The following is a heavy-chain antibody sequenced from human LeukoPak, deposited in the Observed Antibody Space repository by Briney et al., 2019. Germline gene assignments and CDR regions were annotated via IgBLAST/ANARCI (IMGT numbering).Heavy chain of an antibody. V-gene: IGHV4-39*07. CDR2: IYYSGST. Sequence: PSETLSLTCTVSGGSISSSSYYWGWIRQPPGKGLEWIGSIYYSGSTYYNPSLKSRVTISVDTSKNQFSLKLSSVTAADTAVYYCARGDYDYVWGSGGPEYNWFDPWGQGTLVTVSS. D-gene: IGHD3-16*01. J-gene: IGHJ5*02. CDR1: GGSISSSSYY. CDR3: ARGDYDYVWGSGGPEYNWFDP.